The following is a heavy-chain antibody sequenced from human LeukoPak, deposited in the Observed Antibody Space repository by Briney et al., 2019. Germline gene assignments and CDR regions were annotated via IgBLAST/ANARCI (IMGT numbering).Heavy chain of an antibody. CDR1: GGSISSFY. CDR3: ARHGSYGDYAYYYYGMDV. Sequence: SETLSLTCSVSGGSISSFYWSWIRQPPGKGLEWIGYIYYSGSTNYNPSLKSRVTISVDTSKNQFSLKLNSVTAADTAVYYCARHGSYGDYAYYYYGMDVWGQGTTVTVSS. CDR2: IYYSGST. J-gene: IGHJ6*02. V-gene: IGHV4-59*08. D-gene: IGHD4-17*01.